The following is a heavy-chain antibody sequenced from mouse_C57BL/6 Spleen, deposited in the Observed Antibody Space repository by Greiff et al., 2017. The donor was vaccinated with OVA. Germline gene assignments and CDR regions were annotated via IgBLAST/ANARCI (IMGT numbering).Heavy chain of an antibody. D-gene: IGHD1-1*01. Sequence: VQLQQPGAELVKPGASVKMSCKASGYTFTSYWITWVKQRPGQGLEWIGDIYPGSGSTNYNEKFKSKATLTVDTSSSTAYMQLSSLTSEDSAVYYCAREEKITTVVAPHWYFDVWGTGTTVTVSS. CDR1: GYTFTSYW. CDR2: IYPGSGST. V-gene: IGHV1-55*01. J-gene: IGHJ1*03. CDR3: AREEKITTVVAPHWYFDV.